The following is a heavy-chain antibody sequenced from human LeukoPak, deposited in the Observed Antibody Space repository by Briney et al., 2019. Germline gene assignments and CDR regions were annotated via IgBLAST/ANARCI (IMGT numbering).Heavy chain of an antibody. D-gene: IGHD3-10*01. J-gene: IGHJ4*02. CDR1: GYTFTSYY. CDR2: INTNDGST. Sequence: GASVKVSCKASGYTFTSYYMHWVRQAPGQGLAWMGRINTNDGSTNYAQKFQGRVTKTRDMSTSTVYMELSSLRSEDTAVYYCAREGYGSGTYLDYWGQGTLVTVSS. CDR3: AREGYGSGTYLDY. V-gene: IGHV1-46*01.